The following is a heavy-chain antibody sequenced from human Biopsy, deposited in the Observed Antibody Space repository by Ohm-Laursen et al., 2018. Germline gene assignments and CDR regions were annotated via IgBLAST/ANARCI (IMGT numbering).Heavy chain of an antibody. Sequence: SLRLSCTATGFTFSGYAMSWVRRGPEKGLEWVSVVTGSGRSTYYTDSVKGRFSISRDNSKNTLYLQMNSLRVEDTAVYYCAKGRSGGTGHGNWFDPWGQGTLVSVSS. CDR2: VTGSGRST. V-gene: IGHV3-23*01. CDR1: GFTFSGYA. D-gene: IGHD3-10*01. CDR3: AKGRSGGTGHGNWFDP. J-gene: IGHJ5*02.